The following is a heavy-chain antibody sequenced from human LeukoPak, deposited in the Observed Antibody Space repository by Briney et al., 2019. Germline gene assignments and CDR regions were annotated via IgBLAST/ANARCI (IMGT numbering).Heavy chain of an antibody. D-gene: IGHD6-6*01. J-gene: IGHJ4*02. Sequence: GGSLRLSCSASGFTFSSYAMHWVRQAPGKGLEYVSAISSNGGSTYYADSVKGRFTISRDNSKNTLYLQMSSLRAEDTAVYYCAREDGSSFRDFDYWGQGTLVTVSS. CDR2: ISSNGGST. CDR3: AREDGSSFRDFDY. CDR1: GFTFSSYA. V-gene: IGHV3-64D*09.